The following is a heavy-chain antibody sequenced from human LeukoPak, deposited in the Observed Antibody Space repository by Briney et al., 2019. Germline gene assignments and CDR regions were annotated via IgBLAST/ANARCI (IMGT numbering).Heavy chain of an antibody. CDR3: AKDLSRYYYDSSGYSDY. V-gene: IGHV3-23*01. CDR2: ISGSGGST. D-gene: IGHD3-22*01. CDR1: GFTFSSYA. Sequence: PGGSLRLSCAASGFTFSSYAMSWVRQAPGKGLEWVSAISGSGGSTFYADSVEGLFTISRDNSEKTVSPQITSLRAEDTAVYYCAKDLSRYYYDSSGYSDYWGQGTLVTVSS. J-gene: IGHJ4*02.